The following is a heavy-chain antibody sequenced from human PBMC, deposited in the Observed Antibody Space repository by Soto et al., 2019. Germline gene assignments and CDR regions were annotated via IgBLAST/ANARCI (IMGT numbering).Heavy chain of an antibody. CDR1: GFTFSSYG. Sequence: QVQLVESGGGVVQPGRSLRLSCAASGFTFSSYGMHWVRQAPGKGLEWVAVIWYDGSNKYYADSVKGRFNISRDNSKKTLYPQNNSTGAQPTALYYYAREGDCNGGSSYSGYSMDVWRQGTKVTVYS. V-gene: IGHV3-33*01. CDR3: AREGDCNGGSSYSGYSMDV. CDR2: IWYDGSNK. J-gene: IGHJ6*02. D-gene: IGHD2-15*01.